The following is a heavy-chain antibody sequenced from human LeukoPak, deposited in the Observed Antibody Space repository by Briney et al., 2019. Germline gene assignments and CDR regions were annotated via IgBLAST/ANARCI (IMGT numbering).Heavy chain of an antibody. CDR3: ARGGILLSRHSTMGY. J-gene: IGHJ4*02. V-gene: IGHV4-34*01. CDR2: INHSGST. Sequence: SETLSLTCAVDGGSFSGYYWSWIRQPPGQGLEWIGEINHSGSTNYNPSLKSRVTISVGTSKNQFSLKLSSVTAADTAVYYCARGGILLSRHSTMGYWGQGTLVTVSS. D-gene: IGHD3-10*01. CDR1: GGSFSGYY.